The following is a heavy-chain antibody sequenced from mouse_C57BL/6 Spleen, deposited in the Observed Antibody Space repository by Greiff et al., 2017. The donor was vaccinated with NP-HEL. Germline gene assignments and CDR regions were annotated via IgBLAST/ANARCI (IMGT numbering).Heavy chain of an antibody. Sequence: QVQLKQSGAELVRPGASVTLSCKASGYTFTDYEMHWVKQTPVHGLEWIGAIDPETGGTAYNQKFKGKAILTADKSSSTAYMELRSLTSEDSAVYYCTRGFLPHYYGSSYDYWGQGTTLTVSS. J-gene: IGHJ2*01. V-gene: IGHV1-15*01. D-gene: IGHD1-1*01. CDR1: GYTFTDYE. CDR3: TRGFLPHYYGSSYDY. CDR2: IDPETGGT.